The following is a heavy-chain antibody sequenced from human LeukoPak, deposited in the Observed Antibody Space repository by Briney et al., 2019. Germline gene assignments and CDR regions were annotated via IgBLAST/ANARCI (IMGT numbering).Heavy chain of an antibody. CDR1: GYTYTSYA. CDR2: MNPNSGNT. CDR3: ARADGYGSGSLDY. J-gene: IGHJ4*02. Sequence: ASVKVSCKASGYTYTSYAMNWVRQAPGQGLEWMGWMNPNSGNTGYAQKFQGRVTMTRNTSISTAYMELSSLRSEDTAVYYCARADGYGSGSLDYWGQGTLVTVSS. V-gene: IGHV1-8*02. D-gene: IGHD3-10*01.